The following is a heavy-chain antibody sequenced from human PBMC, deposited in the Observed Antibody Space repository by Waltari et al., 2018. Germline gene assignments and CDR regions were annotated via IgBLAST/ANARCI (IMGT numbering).Heavy chain of an antibody. CDR1: GYTFTGYY. D-gene: IGHD3-3*01. CDR3: ARVRVAWTIFGVVIIDGMDV. J-gene: IGHJ6*02. CDR2: INPNSGGT. V-gene: IGHV1-2*06. Sequence: QVQLVQSGAEVKKPGASVKVSCKASGYTFTGYYMHWVRQAPGQGLEWMGRINPNSGGTNYAQQFQGRVTMTRDTSISTAYMELSRRRSDDTAVYYCARVRVAWTIFGVVIIDGMDVWGQGTTVTVSS.